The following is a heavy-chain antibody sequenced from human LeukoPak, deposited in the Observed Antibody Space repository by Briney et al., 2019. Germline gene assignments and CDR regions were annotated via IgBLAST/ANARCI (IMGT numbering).Heavy chain of an antibody. CDR3: AKDAWAYSFGSYFDY. D-gene: IGHD5-18*01. CDR1: GFTFSRYS. V-gene: IGHV3-23*01. Sequence: GGSLRLSCAASGFTFSRYSMNWVRQAPGKGLEWVSAISVGGDSTDYVDSVKGRFTISRDNSKNTVYLHMNSLRAEDTAVYYCAKDAWAYSFGSYFDYWGQGILVTVSS. CDR2: ISVGGDST. J-gene: IGHJ4*02.